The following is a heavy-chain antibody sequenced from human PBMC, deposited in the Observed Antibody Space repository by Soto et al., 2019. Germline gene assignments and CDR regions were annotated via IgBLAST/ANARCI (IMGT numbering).Heavy chain of an antibody. D-gene: IGHD3-3*01. Sequence: GGSLRLSCAASGFTFSSYWMSWVRQAPGKGLEWVANIKQDGSGKYYVDSVKGRFTISRDNAKNSLYLQMNSLRAEDTAVYYCARVGRITIFGVVIDVFRYWGQGTLVTVSS. CDR1: GFTFSSYW. J-gene: IGHJ4*02. CDR2: IKQDGSGK. V-gene: IGHV3-7*01. CDR3: ARVGRITIFGVVIDVFRY.